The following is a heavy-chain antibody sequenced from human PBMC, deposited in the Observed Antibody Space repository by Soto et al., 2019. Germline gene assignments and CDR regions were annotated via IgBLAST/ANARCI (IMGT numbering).Heavy chain of an antibody. D-gene: IGHD6-13*01. CDR3: ASSSWYFNWFDP. CDR1: GYTFTSYG. V-gene: IGHV1-18*01. J-gene: IGHJ5*02. Sequence: ASVKVSCKASGYTFTSYGISWVRQAPGQGLEWMGWISAYNGSTNYAQKLQGRVTMTTDTSTSTAYMELRSLRSDDTAVYYCASSSWYFNWFDPWGQGTLVTVSS. CDR2: ISAYNGST.